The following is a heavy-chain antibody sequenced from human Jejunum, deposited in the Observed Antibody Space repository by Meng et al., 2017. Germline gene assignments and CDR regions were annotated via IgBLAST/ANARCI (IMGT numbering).Heavy chain of an antibody. V-gene: IGHV4-34*01. J-gene: IGHJ4*02. CDR3: VDSKWSANY. CDR2: INDSGST. Sequence: QVQLQQWGAGLLKPSETLSLTCAVYGGSFSGHYWTWIRQPPGKGLEWIGEINDSGSTHYNPSLGSRVTISVDTSKSQFSLKLISETAADTGVYYCVDSKWSANYWGQGTLVTVSS. D-gene: IGHD3-3*01. CDR1: GGSFSGHY.